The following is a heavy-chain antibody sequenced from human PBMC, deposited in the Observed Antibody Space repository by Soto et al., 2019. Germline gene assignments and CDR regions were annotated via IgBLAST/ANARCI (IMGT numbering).Heavy chain of an antibody. D-gene: IGHD1-26*01. CDR1: GFTVSSSY. Sequence: EVPLVESGGGFVQPGGSLRLSCAASGFTVSSSYMGWVRQAPGKGLEWVSSIYSGGNTYYADSVRGRFTISTDNSKDTLCLQMNSLRVDDTAMYYCARHVGFYWYFDLWGRGTLVTVSS. J-gene: IGHJ2*01. CDR2: IYSGGNT. CDR3: ARHVGFYWYFDL. V-gene: IGHV3-66*04.